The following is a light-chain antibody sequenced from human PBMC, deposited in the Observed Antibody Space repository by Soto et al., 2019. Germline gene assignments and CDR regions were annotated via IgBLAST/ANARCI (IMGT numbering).Light chain of an antibody. Sequence: DIQLTQSPSFLSASVGDRVTITCRASQDISDYLAWYQQKPGKAPNLLIYEASTLQSGVPSRFSGSGSGTEFTLSVSSLQPEDFATYYCQQYYSYPPFTFGPGTKVDIK. CDR2: EAS. CDR3: QQYYSYPPFT. J-gene: IGKJ3*01. V-gene: IGKV1-9*01. CDR1: QDISDY.